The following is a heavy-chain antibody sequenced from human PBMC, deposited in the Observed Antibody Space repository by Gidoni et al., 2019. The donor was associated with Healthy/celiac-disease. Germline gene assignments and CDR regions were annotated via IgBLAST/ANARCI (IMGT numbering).Heavy chain of an antibody. D-gene: IGHD3-10*01. CDR2: NSSSSSYI. CDR1: GFTFSSYS. J-gene: IGHJ6*02. V-gene: IGHV3-21*01. CDR3: ARDTMVRGVILYGMDV. Sequence: EVQLVESGGGLVKPGGSLRLSCAASGFTFSSYSMNWVRQAPGKGLEWVSSNSSSSSYIYYAESVKGRFTISRDNAKNSLYLQMNSLRAEDTAVYYCARDTMVRGVILYGMDVWGQGTTVTVSS.